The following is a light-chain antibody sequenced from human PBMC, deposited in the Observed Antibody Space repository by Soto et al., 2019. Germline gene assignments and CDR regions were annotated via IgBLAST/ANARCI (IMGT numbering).Light chain of an antibody. V-gene: IGKV3-20*01. CDR2: GAF. CDR3: EQYGSSPFN. J-gene: IGKJ3*01. Sequence: EIVLTQSPATLSLSPGDRATLSCRASQRVSSNFLAWYQQRPGQTPRLLIYGAFTRATGIPDRFSGGGSGTDFSLTVSRLEPEDFGLYYCEQYGSSPFNCGPGTKVEIK. CDR1: QRVSSNF.